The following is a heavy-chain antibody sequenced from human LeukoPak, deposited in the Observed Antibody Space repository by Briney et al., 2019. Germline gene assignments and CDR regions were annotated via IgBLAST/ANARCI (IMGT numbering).Heavy chain of an antibody. V-gene: IGHV4-4*02. J-gene: IGHJ5*02. CDR3: ARYRSGPTTLYGDYVAPTFNWFDP. CDR2: IYHSGST. D-gene: IGHD4-17*01. CDR1: GGSISSSNW. Sequence: PSETLSLTYAVSGGSISSSNWWSWVRQPPGKGLEWIGEIYHSGSTNYNPSLKSRVTISVDKSKNQFSLKLSSVTAADTAVYYCARYRSGPTTLYGDYVAPTFNWFDPWGQGTLVTVSS.